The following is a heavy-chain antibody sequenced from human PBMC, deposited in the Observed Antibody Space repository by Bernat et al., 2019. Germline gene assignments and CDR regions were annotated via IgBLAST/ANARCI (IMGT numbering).Heavy chain of an antibody. D-gene: IGHD6-13*01. J-gene: IGHJ6*02. V-gene: IGHV4-30-4*01. CDR1: GGSISSGDYY. CDR3: ARDSDRYFRVSWYPGGMDV. Sequence: QVQLQESGPGLVKPSQTLSLTCTVSGGSISSGDYYWSWIRQPPGKGLEWIGYIYYSGSTYYNPSLKSRVTISVDTSKNQFSLKLSSVTAADTAVYYCARDSDRYFRVSWYPGGMDVWGQGTTVTVSS. CDR2: IYYSGST.